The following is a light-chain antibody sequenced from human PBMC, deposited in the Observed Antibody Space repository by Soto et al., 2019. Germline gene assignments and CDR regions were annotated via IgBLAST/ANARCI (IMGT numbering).Light chain of an antibody. Sequence: QPVLTQPPSASGTPGQRVTISCSGSSSNIGTNTVNWYQQLPGTAPKLLIYRDNQRASGVPDRFSGFKSGTSTSLAISGLQSEDEADYYCAGWDDSLNGVVFGGGTQLTVL. CDR1: SSNIGTNT. J-gene: IGLJ2*01. CDR3: AGWDDSLNGVV. V-gene: IGLV1-44*01. CDR2: RDN.